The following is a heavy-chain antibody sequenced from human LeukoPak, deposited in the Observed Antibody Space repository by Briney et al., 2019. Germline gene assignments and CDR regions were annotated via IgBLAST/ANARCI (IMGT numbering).Heavy chain of an antibody. D-gene: IGHD4-17*01. J-gene: IGHJ4*02. CDR1: GFSLNTNAVV. V-gene: IGHV2-5*01. CDR2: IYGNDDK. Sequence: ESGPTLVKPTQTLTLTCTFSGFSLNTNAVVVGWVRQPPGQALEWLTFIYGNDDKRYSPSLQSRLTITKDTSKNQVVLTMTDMDYVDTATYYCVHRTSVTSVDHWGQETLVTVSS. CDR3: VHRTSVTSVDH.